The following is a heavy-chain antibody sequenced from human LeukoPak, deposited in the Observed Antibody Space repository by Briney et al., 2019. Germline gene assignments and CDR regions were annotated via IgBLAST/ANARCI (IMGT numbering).Heavy chain of an antibody. Sequence: SETLSLTCAVYGGSFSGYYWSWIRQPPGKGLEWIGEINHNGSTNYNPSLKSRVTISVDTSKNQFSLKLSSVTAADTAVYYCARAPPYCSGGSCYSDYWGQGTLVTVSS. CDR3: ARAPPYCSGGSCYSDY. D-gene: IGHD2-15*01. CDR2: INHNGST. CDR1: GGSFSGYY. V-gene: IGHV4-34*01. J-gene: IGHJ4*02.